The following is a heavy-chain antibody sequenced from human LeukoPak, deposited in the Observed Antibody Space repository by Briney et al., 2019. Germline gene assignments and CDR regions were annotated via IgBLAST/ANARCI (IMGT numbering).Heavy chain of an antibody. J-gene: IGHJ4*02. V-gene: IGHV1-69*01. CDR3: ARWIPGIAAAGTGGVDY. CDR1: GGTFSSYA. D-gene: IGHD6-13*01. Sequence: SVKVSCKASGGTFSSYAISWVRQAPGQGLEWMGGIIPIFGTANYAQKFQGRVTITADESTSTAYMELSSLRSEDTAVYYCARWIPGIAAAGTGGVDYWGQGTLVTVSS. CDR2: IIPIFGTA.